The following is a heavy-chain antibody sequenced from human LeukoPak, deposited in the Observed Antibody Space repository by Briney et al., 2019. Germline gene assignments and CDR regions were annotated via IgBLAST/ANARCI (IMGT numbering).Heavy chain of an antibody. CDR3: AKGSVGASTYYFDY. Sequence: GGSLRLSCSASGFTFSTYAMHWVRQAPGKGLEYVSGISRNGGDTHYADSVKGRFTISRDNFKNTLYLQMNSLRADDTAVYYCAKGSVGASTYYFDYWGQGTLVTVSS. CDR2: ISRNGGDT. V-gene: IGHV3-64*04. CDR1: GFTFSTYA. J-gene: IGHJ4*02. D-gene: IGHD1-26*01.